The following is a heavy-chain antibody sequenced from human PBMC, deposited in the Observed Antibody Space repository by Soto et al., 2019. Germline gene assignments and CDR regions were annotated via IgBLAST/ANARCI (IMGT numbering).Heavy chain of an antibody. D-gene: IGHD6-19*01. CDR2: ISGSGTSS. CDR3: AKYHPNGWYDSLEY. J-gene: IGHJ4*02. V-gene: IGHV3-23*01. CDR1: GFTFSIYA. Sequence: EVQLLESGGGLVQPGGSLRLSCAASGFTFSIYAMSWVRQAPGKGLEWVSSISGSGTSSYYADSVKGRFTLSRDNSKNTLNLKLNSLRADDTAVYFCAKYHPNGWYDSLEYWGQGTLVTFSS.